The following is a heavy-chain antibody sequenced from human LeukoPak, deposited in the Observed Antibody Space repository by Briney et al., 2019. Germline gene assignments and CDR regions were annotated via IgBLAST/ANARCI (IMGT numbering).Heavy chain of an antibody. D-gene: IGHD3-22*01. J-gene: IGHJ5*02. CDR3: ARPNYYDSSGYPNWFDP. V-gene: IGHV1-3*01. CDR1: GYTFTSYA. CDR2: INAGNGNT. Sequence: ASVKVSCKASGYTFTSYAILWVRQAPGQRLEWMGWINAGNGNTKYSQKFQGRVTITRDTSASTVYMELSSLRSEDTAVYYCARPNYYDSSGYPNWFDPWGQGTLVTVSS.